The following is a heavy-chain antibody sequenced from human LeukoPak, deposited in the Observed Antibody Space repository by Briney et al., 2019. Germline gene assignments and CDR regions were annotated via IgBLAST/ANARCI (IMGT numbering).Heavy chain of an antibody. CDR2: IYYSGST. CDR3: ARQRRVPDAISSFDY. Sequence: SETLSLTCAVSGGSISRNIYSWGWIRQPPGKGLEWIGSIYYSGSTYYNPSLKSRVTISVDTSKNQFSLKLNSVTAADTALYYCARQRRVPDAISSFDYWGQGALVTVSA. D-gene: IGHD2-2*02. CDR1: GGSISRNIYS. V-gene: IGHV4-39*01. J-gene: IGHJ4*02.